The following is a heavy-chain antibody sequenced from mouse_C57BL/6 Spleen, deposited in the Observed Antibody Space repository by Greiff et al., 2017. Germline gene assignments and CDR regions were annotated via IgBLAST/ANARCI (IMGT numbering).Heavy chain of an antibody. CDR3: AKNGCNYQGYFDV. CDR2: IWRGGST. D-gene: IGHD2-1*01. CDR1: GFSLTSYG. Sequence: QVQLKESGPGLVQPSQSLSITCTVSGFSLTSYGVHWVRQSPGKGLEWLGVIWRGGSTDYNAAFMSRLSITKDNSNSQVFFKMNSMQADDTAIYYCAKNGCNYQGYFDVWGTGTTVTVSS. J-gene: IGHJ1*03. V-gene: IGHV2-5*01.